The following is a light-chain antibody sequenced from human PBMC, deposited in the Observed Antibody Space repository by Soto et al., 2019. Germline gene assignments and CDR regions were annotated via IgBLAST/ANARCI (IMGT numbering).Light chain of an antibody. J-gene: IGLJ2*01. Sequence: QSALTQPRSVSGSPGQSVTISCTGTSSDVGGYNYVSWYQQHPGKAPTLMIYDVSKRPSGVPDRFSGSKSGYTASLTISGPQAEDEADYYCCSYAGSYTLVFGGGTKVTVL. CDR1: SSDVGGYNY. CDR2: DVS. V-gene: IGLV2-11*01. CDR3: CSYAGSYTLV.